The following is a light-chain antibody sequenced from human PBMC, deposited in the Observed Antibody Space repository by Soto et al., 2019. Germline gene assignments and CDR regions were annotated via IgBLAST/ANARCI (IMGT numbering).Light chain of an antibody. CDR3: EQYGSSPVYT. CDR2: GAS. J-gene: IGKJ2*01. V-gene: IGKV3-20*01. Sequence: EIGLTQSPGTLSLSPGERATLSCRASQSVSSSYLAWYQQKPGQAPRLLIYGASSRATGIRDRFSGSGSGTDFTLTISRLEPEDYAVYYCEQYGSSPVYTFGQGTKLEIK. CDR1: QSVSSSY.